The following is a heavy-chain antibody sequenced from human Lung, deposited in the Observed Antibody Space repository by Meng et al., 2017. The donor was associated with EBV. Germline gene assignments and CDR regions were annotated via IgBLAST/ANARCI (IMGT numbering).Heavy chain of an antibody. V-gene: IGHV3-11*05. Sequence: VSVVESWGGFGKSGGSLRLVCVASGFTCSDYYMTWIRQAPGKGLEWLSYIRRRGGYTDSADSVTDRFTISRDNAKNSVYLQMNSLRPDDTAVYYCARAHGLNDYWGLGTLVTVSS. D-gene: IGHD5-24*01. CDR1: GFTCSDYY. J-gene: IGHJ4*02. CDR2: IRRRGGYT. CDR3: ARAHGLNDY.